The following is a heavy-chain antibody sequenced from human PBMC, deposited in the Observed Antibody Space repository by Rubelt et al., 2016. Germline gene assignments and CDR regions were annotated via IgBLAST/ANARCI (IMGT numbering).Heavy chain of an antibody. CDR1: GDSISGSTDY. CDR3: ARYANEDGDFRFDP. V-gene: IGHV4-39*02. J-gene: IGHJ5*02. CDR2: IYNHGSA. Sequence: QLQLHESGPGLVKPSETLALTCTVSGDSISGSTDYWGWIRQPPGKGLEWIGSIYNHGSAYYNPSLESRVTLSVDTTKNHFPLKVRSVTAADTALYYCARYANEDGDFRFDPWGQGTLVTVSS. D-gene: IGHD4-17*01.